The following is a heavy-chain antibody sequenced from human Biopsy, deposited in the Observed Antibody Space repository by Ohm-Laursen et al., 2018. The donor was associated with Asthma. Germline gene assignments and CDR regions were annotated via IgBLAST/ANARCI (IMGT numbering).Heavy chain of an antibody. J-gene: IGHJ3*02. Sequence: VSVKVSCKASGYTFINFAIHWVRQAPGHSLEWMGWINAANGNTKYSQKFQGRLTISRDTSASTAYMDLSSPRSEDTAVYYCARTYFDFLTGQVHDAFAMWGQGTMVTVSS. V-gene: IGHV1-3*01. CDR1: GYTFINFA. CDR3: ARTYFDFLTGQVHDAFAM. CDR2: INAANGNT. D-gene: IGHD3-9*01.